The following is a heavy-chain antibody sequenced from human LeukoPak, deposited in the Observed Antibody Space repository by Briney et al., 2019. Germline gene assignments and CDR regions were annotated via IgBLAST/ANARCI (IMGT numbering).Heavy chain of an antibody. J-gene: IGHJ3*02. CDR3: ARDIVVVPAAIDRGAFDI. D-gene: IGHD2-2*01. Sequence: SETLSLTCTVSGGSISSYYWSWIRQPPGKGLEWIGYIYYRGSTNYNPSLKSRVTISVDTSKNQFSLKLSSVTAADTAVYYCARDIVVVPAAIDRGAFDIWGQGTMVTVSS. CDR2: IYYRGST. V-gene: IGHV4-59*12. CDR1: GGSISSYY.